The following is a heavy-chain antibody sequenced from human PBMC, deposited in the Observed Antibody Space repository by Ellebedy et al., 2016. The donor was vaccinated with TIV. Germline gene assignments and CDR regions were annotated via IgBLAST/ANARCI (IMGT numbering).Heavy chain of an antibody. V-gene: IGHV3-30*04. D-gene: IGHD3-10*01. CDR3: AKSWRGFDY. J-gene: IGHJ4*02. Sequence: GESLKISCAASGFIFSSYAMHWVRQAPGKGLEWVAFISYDGSNKYYADSVKGRFTISRDSSKNMLYLQMSCLRSEDTAVYYCAKSWRGFDYWGQGTLVTVSS. CDR1: GFIFSSYA. CDR2: ISYDGSNK.